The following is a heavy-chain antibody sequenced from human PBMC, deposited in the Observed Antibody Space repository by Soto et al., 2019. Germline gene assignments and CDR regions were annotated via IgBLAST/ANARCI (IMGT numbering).Heavy chain of an antibody. CDR3: ARNYPNDAFDI. D-gene: IGHD3-10*01. Sequence: ASVKVSCKASGGTFSNFVISWGRQAPGQGLEWMGGNIPIFGTANYAQKFQGRVTITADKSTSTAYMELSSLRSEDTAVYYCARNYPNDAFDIWGQGTMVTVSS. J-gene: IGHJ3*02. CDR2: NIPIFGTA. CDR1: GGTFSNFV. V-gene: IGHV1-69*06.